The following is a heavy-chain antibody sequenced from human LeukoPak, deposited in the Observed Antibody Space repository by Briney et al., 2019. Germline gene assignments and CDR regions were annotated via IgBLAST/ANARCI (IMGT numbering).Heavy chain of an antibody. Sequence: RTGGSLRLSCAAAGLTFSNYGMHWVRQAPGKGLQWVAYIRYDGRNKYSADSVKGRFTIYRDNSKSTLYLQMNSLRPEDTAVYYCAKGGSNNWSFDNWGQGTLVTVSS. CDR2: IRYDGRNK. J-gene: IGHJ4*02. D-gene: IGHD1-1*01. V-gene: IGHV3-30*02. CDR1: GLTFSNYG. CDR3: AKGGSNNWSFDN.